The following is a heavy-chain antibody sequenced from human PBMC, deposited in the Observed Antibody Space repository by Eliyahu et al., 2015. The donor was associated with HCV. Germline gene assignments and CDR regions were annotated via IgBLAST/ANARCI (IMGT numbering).Heavy chain of an antibody. CDR2: IYPGDSDT. CDR3: ARLRSTMARARPPWFDY. D-gene: IGHD3-10*01. J-gene: IGHJ4*02. V-gene: IGHV5-51*01. Sequence: VIYPGDSDTRYSPSFQGQVTISADKSISTAYLQWSSLKASDTAMYYCARLRSTMARARPPWFDYWGQGTLVTVSS.